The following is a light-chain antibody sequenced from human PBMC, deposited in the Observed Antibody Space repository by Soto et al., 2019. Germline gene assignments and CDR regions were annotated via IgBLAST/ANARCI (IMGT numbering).Light chain of an antibody. CDR3: SSYAGSSARVV. J-gene: IGLJ2*01. CDR1: SSDVGGYNY. Sequence: QSALTQPASVSGSPGQSITISCTGTSSDVGGYNYVSWYQQHPGKAPKLMIYEVSNRPSGVSNRFSGSKSGNTASLIISGLQPEDEADYYCSSYAGSSARVVFGGGTQLTVL. CDR2: EVS. V-gene: IGLV2-14*01.